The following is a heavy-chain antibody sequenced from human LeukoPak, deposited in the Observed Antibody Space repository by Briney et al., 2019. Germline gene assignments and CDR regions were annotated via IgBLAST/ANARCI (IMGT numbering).Heavy chain of an antibody. D-gene: IGHD4-17*01. Sequence: ASVKVSCKASGGTFSSYAISWVRQAPGQGLEWMEGIIPIFGTANYAQKFQGRVTITADESTSTAYMELSSLRSEDTAVYYCARESTVTTGGAFDIWGQGTMVTVSS. CDR3: ARESTVTTGGAFDI. V-gene: IGHV1-69*13. CDR2: IIPIFGTA. CDR1: GGTFSSYA. J-gene: IGHJ3*02.